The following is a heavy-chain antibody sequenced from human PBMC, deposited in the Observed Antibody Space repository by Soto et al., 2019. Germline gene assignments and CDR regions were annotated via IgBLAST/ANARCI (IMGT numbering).Heavy chain of an antibody. CDR3: TRDLTAMVFGGDYDYGTDV. Sequence: GGSLRLSCAASGFTFSNAWMSWVRQAPGKGLEWVGRIKIKTDGGTTDYAAPVKGRFTISTDDSKNTLYLQMNSLKTEDTAVYYSTRDLTAMVFGGDYDYGTDVWGQGTTVTVSS. CDR1: GFTFSNAW. CDR2: IKIKTDGGTT. D-gene: IGHD5-18*01. J-gene: IGHJ6*02. V-gene: IGHV3-15*01.